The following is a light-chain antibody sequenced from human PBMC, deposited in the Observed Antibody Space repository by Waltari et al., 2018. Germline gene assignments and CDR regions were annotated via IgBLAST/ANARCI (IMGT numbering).Light chain of an antibody. Sequence: QSALTQPASVSGSPGQSITIPCTGTSSDVGCYHYVSWYQQHPGKAPKFMIYDVSQRPSGVSNRFSGSKSGNTASLTISGLQAEDEADYYCSSYTSNNIWVFGGGTKLTVL. J-gene: IGLJ3*02. CDR2: DVS. V-gene: IGLV2-14*01. CDR1: SSDVGCYHY. CDR3: SSYTSNNIWV.